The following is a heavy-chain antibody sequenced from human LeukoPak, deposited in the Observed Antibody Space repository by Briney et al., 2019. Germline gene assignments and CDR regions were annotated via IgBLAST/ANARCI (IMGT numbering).Heavy chain of an antibody. CDR1: GGSISSYY. J-gene: IGHJ4*02. CDR3: ARHSDSGSYIFDY. CDR2: IYYSGST. D-gene: IGHD3-10*01. V-gene: IGHV4-59*08. Sequence: SETLSLTCTVSGGSISSYYWSWIRQPPGKGLEWIGYIYYSGSTNYNPSLKSRVTISVDTSKNQFSLKLSSVTAADTAVYYCARHSDSGSYIFDYWGQGTLVTVSS.